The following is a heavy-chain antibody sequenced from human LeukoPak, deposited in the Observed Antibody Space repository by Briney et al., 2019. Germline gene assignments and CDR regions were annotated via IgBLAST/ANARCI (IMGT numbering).Heavy chain of an antibody. Sequence: ASVKVSCKASGGTFSSYAISWVRQAPGQGLEWMGRIIPILGIANYAQKFQGRVTITADKSTSTAYMELSSLRSEDTAVYYCARGLKDTAMEPQEFDWYFDLWGRGTLVTVSS. V-gene: IGHV1-69*04. J-gene: IGHJ2*01. CDR3: ARGLKDTAMEPQEFDWYFDL. CDR2: IIPILGIA. D-gene: IGHD5-18*01. CDR1: GGTFSSYA.